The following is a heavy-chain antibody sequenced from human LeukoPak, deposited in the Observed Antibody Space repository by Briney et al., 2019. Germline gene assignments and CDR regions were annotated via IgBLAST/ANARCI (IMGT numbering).Heavy chain of an antibody. CDR1: GYTFTSYG. Sequence: ASVKVSCKASGYTFTSYGISWVRQAPGQGLEWMGWISAYNGNTNYAQKLQGRVTMTTDTSTSTAYMELRSLRSDDTAVYYCARGLYSSSWYEVFDYWGQGTLVTVSS. CDR3: ARGLYSSSWYEVFDY. D-gene: IGHD6-13*01. CDR2: ISAYNGNT. J-gene: IGHJ4*02. V-gene: IGHV1-18*01.